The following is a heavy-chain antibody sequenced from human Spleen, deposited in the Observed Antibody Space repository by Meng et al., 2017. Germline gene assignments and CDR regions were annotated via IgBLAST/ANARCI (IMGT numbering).Heavy chain of an antibody. V-gene: IGHV4-39*07. Sequence: SETLSLTCTVSGGSISSSSYYWGWIRQPPGKGREWIGSIYYSGSTYYNPSLKSRVTISVDTSKNQFSLKLSSVTAADTAVYYCARGSPPANDWGQGTLVTVSS. J-gene: IGHJ4*02. CDR1: GGSISSSSYY. CDR3: ARGSPPAND. CDR2: IYYSGST.